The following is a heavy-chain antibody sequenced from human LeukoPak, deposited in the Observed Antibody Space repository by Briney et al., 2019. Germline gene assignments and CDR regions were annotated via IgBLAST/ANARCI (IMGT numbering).Heavy chain of an antibody. D-gene: IGHD3-10*01. V-gene: IGHV4-28*01. CDR1: GYSITSSSW. CDR3: ARKENVYYYFDY. Sequence: SDTLSLTCSVSGYSITSSSWWGWIRQPPGKGLEWIGYIYHSGTTYYNPSLQSRVTMSVDTSKNQFSLKLSSVTAVDTAVYYCARKENVYYYFDYWGQGTLVTVSS. CDR2: IYHSGTT. J-gene: IGHJ4*02.